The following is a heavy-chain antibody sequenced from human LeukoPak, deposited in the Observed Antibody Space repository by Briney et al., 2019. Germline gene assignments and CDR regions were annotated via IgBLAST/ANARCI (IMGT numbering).Heavy chain of an antibody. V-gene: IGHV3-15*01. CDR3: TTVPENYCSSNSCYSYFDY. D-gene: IGHD2-2*01. Sequence: GGSLRLSCAASGFTFSNAWMSWVRQAPGKGLEWVGRIKSKIKGGTTDYAAPVKGRFTISRDDSKNTLFLQMNSLKTEDTAVYYCTTVPENYCSSNSCYSYFDYWGQGTLVTVSS. CDR1: GFTFSNAW. CDR2: IKSKIKGGTT. J-gene: IGHJ4*02.